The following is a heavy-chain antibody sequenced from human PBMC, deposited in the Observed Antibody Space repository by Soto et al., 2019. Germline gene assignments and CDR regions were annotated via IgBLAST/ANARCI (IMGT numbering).Heavy chain of an antibody. V-gene: IGHV1-18*01. Sequence: ASVKVSCKASGYTFTSYGISWVRQAPGQGLEWMGWISAYNGNTNYAQKLQGRVTMTTDTSTSTAYMELRSLRPDDTAVYYCARVPRDTPMALNSYWGQGTPVIVSS. CDR1: GYTFTSYG. CDR3: ARVPRDTPMALNSY. CDR2: ISAYNGNT. J-gene: IGHJ1*01. D-gene: IGHD5-18*01.